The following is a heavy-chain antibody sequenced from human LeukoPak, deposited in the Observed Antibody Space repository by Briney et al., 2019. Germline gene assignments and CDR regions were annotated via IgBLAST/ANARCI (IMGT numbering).Heavy chain of an antibody. CDR3: AKVDTYYYDSSGYLIPFDY. D-gene: IGHD3-22*01. CDR2: ISGSGGST. Sequence: GGSLRLSCAASGFTFSSYAMSWVRQAPGKGLEWVSAISGSGGSTYYADSVKGRFTISRDNSKNTLYLQMNSLRAEDTAVYYCAKVDTYYYDSSGYLIPFDYWGQGTLVTVSS. CDR1: GFTFSSYA. V-gene: IGHV3-23*01. J-gene: IGHJ4*02.